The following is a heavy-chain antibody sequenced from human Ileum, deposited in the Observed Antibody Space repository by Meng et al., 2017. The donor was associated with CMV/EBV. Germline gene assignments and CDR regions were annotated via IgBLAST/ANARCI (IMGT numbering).Heavy chain of an antibody. J-gene: IGHJ4*02. V-gene: IGHV4-39*07. Sequence: QSQLPESGPGLVKPSETLSLTFTVSGGSLSSSTYYWGWIRQPPGKGLEWIGSIYYTGTTYDNPSLKSRVTISVDTAKNQFSLKVSSVTAADTAVYYCARDFDPARDYYFDYWGQGTLVTVSS. CDR1: GGSLSSSTYY. CDR3: ARDFDPARDYYFDY. D-gene: IGHD3-9*01. CDR2: IYYTGTT.